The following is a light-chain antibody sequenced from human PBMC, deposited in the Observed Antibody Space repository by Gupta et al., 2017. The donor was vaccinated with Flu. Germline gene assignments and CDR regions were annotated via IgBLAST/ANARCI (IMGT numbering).Light chain of an antibody. CDR3: QAWDSSTVV. V-gene: IGLV3-1*01. CDR1: KLGDKY. J-gene: IGLJ2*01. CDR2: QDS. Sequence: YELTQPPSVSVSPGQTASITCSGDKLGDKYACWYQQKPGQSPVLVIYQDSKRPSGIPERFSGSNSGNTATLTISGTQAMDEADYYCQAWDSSTVVFGGGTKLTVL.